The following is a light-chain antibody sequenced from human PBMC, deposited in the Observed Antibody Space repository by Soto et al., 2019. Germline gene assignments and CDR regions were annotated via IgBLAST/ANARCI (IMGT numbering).Light chain of an antibody. Sequence: ILMTQSPDSLAVSLGERATINCKSSESVFYSSSNKNYLAWFQQHPGQPPKLLISWASSRESGVPDRFSGSGSETDFTLTISRLQAEDVAMYFCHQYRSIPYSFGQGTKLEIK. CDR3: HQYRSIPYS. CDR2: WAS. J-gene: IGKJ2*03. CDR1: ESVFYSSSNKNY. V-gene: IGKV4-1*01.